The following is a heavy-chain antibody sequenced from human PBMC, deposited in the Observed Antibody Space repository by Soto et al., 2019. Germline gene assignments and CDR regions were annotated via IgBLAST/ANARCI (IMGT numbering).Heavy chain of an antibody. CDR1: GGSISSGGYS. Sequence: QLQVQESGSGLVKPSQTLSLTCAVSGGSISSGGYSWSWIRQPPGKGLEWIGYIYHSGSTYYNPSLKSRVTISVDRSKNQFSLKLSSVTAADTAVYYCARAVAARRGGWFDPWGQGTLVTVSS. J-gene: IGHJ5*02. D-gene: IGHD6-6*01. CDR2: IYHSGST. V-gene: IGHV4-30-2*01. CDR3: ARAVAARRGGWFDP.